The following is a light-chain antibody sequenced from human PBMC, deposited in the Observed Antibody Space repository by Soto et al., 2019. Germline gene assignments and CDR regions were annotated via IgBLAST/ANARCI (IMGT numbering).Light chain of an antibody. CDR3: SSYAGTSIYVI. J-gene: IGLJ2*01. CDR2: EVT. CDR1: SSDVGGYNY. Sequence: QSVLTQPPSASGSPGQSVTISCTGTSSDVGGYNYVSWYQQHPGKAPKLMIYEVTKRPSGVPDRFSGSKSGNTASLTVPGLQAEDEADYYCSSYAGTSIYVIFGGGTKLT. V-gene: IGLV2-8*01.